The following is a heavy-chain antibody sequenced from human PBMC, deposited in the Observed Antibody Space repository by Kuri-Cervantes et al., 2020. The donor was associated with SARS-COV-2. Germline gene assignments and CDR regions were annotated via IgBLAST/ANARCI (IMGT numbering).Heavy chain of an antibody. D-gene: IGHD4-11*01. CDR3: TRVYSKSYYYSYMDV. Sequence: LSLTCAASGFTFSDYYMSWIRQAPGKGLEWVSYISSSGSTIYYADSVKGRFTISRDNAKNSLYLQMNSLRAEDTAVYYCTRVYSKSYYYSYMDVWGKGTTVTVSS. CDR2: ISSSGSTI. J-gene: IGHJ6*03. CDR1: GFTFSDYY. V-gene: IGHV3-11*01.